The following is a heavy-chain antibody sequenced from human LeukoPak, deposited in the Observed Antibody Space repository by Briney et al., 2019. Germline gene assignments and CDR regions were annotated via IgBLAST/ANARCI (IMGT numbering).Heavy chain of an antibody. CDR2: ISYDGCNK. D-gene: IGHD1-20*01. CDR1: GFTFSSYA. V-gene: IGHV3-30-3*01. J-gene: IGHJ4*02. CDR3: ARAITGPLYYYFDY. Sequence: PGGSLRLSCAASGFTFSSYAMHWVRQAPGKGLEWVAVISYDGCNKYYADSVKGRFTISRDNSKNTLYLQMNSLRAEDTAVYYCARAITGPLYYYFDYWGQGTLVTVSS.